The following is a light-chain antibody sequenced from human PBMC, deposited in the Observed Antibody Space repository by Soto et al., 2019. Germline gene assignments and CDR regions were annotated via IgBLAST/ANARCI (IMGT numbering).Light chain of an antibody. J-gene: IGLJ1*01. V-gene: IGLV1-44*01. CDR2: SDN. CDR1: SSNIGSNS. Sequence: QSVLTQPPSASGTPGQRVTISCSGSSSNIGSNSVNWYQQVPGTAPKLLIYSDNQRPSGVPVRFSCSKSGTSASLAISGLQSDDEADYYCSTWDESLDGLYVFGTGTKLTVL. CDR3: STWDESLDGLYV.